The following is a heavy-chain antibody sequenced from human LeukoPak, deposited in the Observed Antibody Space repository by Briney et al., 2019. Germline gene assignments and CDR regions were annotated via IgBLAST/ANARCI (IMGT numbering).Heavy chain of an antibody. CDR2: ISAYNGST. J-gene: IGHJ4*02. CDR3: ARGLGYYDSSGSLFFDY. D-gene: IGHD3-22*01. Sequence: ASVKVSCKASGYTFTSYGISWVRQAPGQGLEWMGWISAYNGSTNYAQKLQGRVTMTTDTSTSTAYMELRSLRSDDTAVYYCARGLGYYDSSGSLFFDYWGQGTLVTVSS. CDR1: GYTFTSYG. V-gene: IGHV1-18*01.